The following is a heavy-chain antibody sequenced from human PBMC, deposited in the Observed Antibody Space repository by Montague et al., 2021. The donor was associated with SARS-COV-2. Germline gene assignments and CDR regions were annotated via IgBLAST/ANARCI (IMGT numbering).Heavy chain of an antibody. CDR3: ARAQNTCFIANCVNYFEV. D-gene: IGHD1-1*01. CDR2: VHYTGST. CDR1: GGSISSYY. Sequence: SETLSLTCEVSGGSISSYYWSWIRQSPGKGLEWIGYVHYTGSTKYNPSLKTRVTLSLDTPKNRFSLKLSSVTAADTALYYCARAQNTCFIANCVNYFEVWGLGALVTVSS. J-gene: IGHJ4*02. V-gene: IGHV4-59*01.